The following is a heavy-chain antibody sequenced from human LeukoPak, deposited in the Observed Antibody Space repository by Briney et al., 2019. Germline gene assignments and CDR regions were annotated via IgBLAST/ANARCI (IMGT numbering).Heavy chain of an antibody. D-gene: IGHD3-10*01. Sequence: QTGGSLRLSCAASGLSFSIYAMTWVRQGPGKGLELISGINGRDNGTWYADSVKGRFTISRDNSKNTLYLQMNALTGDDTAVYYCAKGFYHYFGSGSYTLDFWGRGTQVTVSS. V-gene: IGHV3-23*01. J-gene: IGHJ4*02. CDR1: GLSFSIYA. CDR3: AKGFYHYFGSGSYTLDF. CDR2: INGRDNGT.